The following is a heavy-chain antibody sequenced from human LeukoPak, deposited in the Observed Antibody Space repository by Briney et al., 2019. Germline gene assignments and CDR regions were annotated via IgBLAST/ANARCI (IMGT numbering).Heavy chain of an antibody. CDR2: ISSSGSTI. J-gene: IGHJ6*03. CDR3: ASLTAAAPYYYYYMDV. V-gene: IGHV3-48*03. D-gene: IGHD6-13*01. Sequence: GGSLRLSCAAPGFTFSSYEMNWVRQAPGKGLEWVSYISSSGSTIYYADSVKGRFTISRDNAKNSLYLQMNSLRAEDTAVYYCASLTAAAPYYYYYMDVWGKGTTVTVSS. CDR1: GFTFSSYE.